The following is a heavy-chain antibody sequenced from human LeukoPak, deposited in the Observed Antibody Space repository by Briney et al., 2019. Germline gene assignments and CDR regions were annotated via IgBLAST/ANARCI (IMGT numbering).Heavy chain of an antibody. J-gene: IGHJ4*02. D-gene: IGHD3-22*01. Sequence: GASLQISCKGSGYRFTSYWIGWVRQMPGKGLEWMGIIYPGDSDTRYSPSFQGQVTISADKSISTAYLQWSSLKASDTAMYYCARSYYYDSSGIDYWGQGTLVTVSS. V-gene: IGHV5-51*01. CDR3: ARSYYYDSSGIDY. CDR1: GYRFTSYW. CDR2: IYPGDSDT.